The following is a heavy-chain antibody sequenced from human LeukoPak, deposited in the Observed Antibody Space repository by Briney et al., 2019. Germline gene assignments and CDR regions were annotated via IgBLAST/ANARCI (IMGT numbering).Heavy chain of an antibody. CDR2: ISSSGSTI. J-gene: IGHJ4*02. CDR1: GFTFSDYY. CDR3: ARAPPFTVTTHFDY. V-gene: IGHV3-11*04. D-gene: IGHD4-11*01. Sequence: PGGSLRLSCAASGFTFSDYYMSWIRQAPGKGLEWVSYISSSGSTIYYADSVKGRFTISRDNAKNSLYLQMNSLRAEDTAVYYCARAPPFTVTTHFDYWGQGTLVTVSS.